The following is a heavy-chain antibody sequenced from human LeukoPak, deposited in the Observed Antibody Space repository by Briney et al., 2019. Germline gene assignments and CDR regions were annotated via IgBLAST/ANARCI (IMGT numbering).Heavy chain of an antibody. J-gene: IGHJ4*02. V-gene: IGHV3-72*01. Sequence: GGSLRLSCAASGFTFSDHYMDWVRQAPGNGLEWVGRIRNKANSYTTQYAASVKGRFTISRDDSKNSLYLQMNSLKTEDTAMYYYARDGILGYWGQGTLVTVSS. D-gene: IGHD7-27*01. CDR2: IRNKANSYTT. CDR3: ARDGILGY. CDR1: GFTFSDHY.